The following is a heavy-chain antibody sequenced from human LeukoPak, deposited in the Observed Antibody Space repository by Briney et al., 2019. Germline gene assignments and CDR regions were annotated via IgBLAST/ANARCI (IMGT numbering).Heavy chain of an antibody. J-gene: IGHJ4*02. CDR1: GGSISSGGYS. D-gene: IGHD2-2*01. CDR3: ARGSRSSTSGHFDY. CDR2: IYHSGST. Sequence: PSETLSLTCAVSGGSISSGGYSWSWIRQPPGKGLEWIGYIYHSGSTYYNPSLKSRVTISVDRSKNQFSLKLSSVTAADTAVYYCARGSRSSTSGHFDYWGQGTLVTVSP. V-gene: IGHV4-30-2*01.